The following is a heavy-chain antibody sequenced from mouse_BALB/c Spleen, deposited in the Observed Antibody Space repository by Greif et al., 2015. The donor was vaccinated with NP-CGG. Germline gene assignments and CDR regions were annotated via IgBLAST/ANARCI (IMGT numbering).Heavy chain of an antibody. J-gene: IGHJ4*01. V-gene: IGHV5-12-2*01. Sequence: EVQLVESGGGLVQPGGSLKLSCAASGFTFSSYTMSWVRQTPEKRLEWVAYISNGGGSTYYPDTVKGRFTISRDNAKNTPYLQMSSLKSEDTAMYYCARHPITTALYYYAMDYWGQGTSVTVSS. CDR3: ARHPITTALYYYAMDY. CDR2: ISNGGGST. D-gene: IGHD1-2*01. CDR1: GFTFSSYT.